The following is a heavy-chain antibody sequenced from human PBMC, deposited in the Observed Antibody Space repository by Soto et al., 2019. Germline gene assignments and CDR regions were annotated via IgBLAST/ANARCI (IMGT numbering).Heavy chain of an antibody. V-gene: IGHV1-69*13. CDR3: ARIPRYSFPTSDDLDS. Sequence: SVKVSCKASGGTFYTYTFSWVRQAPGQGLEWMGSITPIYPTTNYAEKFQGRLTVTADGSTNTAYMELNSLTSEDTAVYYCARIPRYSFPTSDDLDSWGQGTLVTV. D-gene: IGHD5-18*01. CDR1: GGTFYTYT. CDR2: ITPIYPTT. J-gene: IGHJ4*02.